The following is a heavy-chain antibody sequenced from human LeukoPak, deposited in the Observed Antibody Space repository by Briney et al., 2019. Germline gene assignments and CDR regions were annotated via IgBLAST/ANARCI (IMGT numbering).Heavy chain of an antibody. CDR1: GFTFSSYV. V-gene: IGHV3-30*02. CDR3: AKDSSSSGWSNFDY. J-gene: IGHJ4*02. D-gene: IGHD6-19*01. Sequence: GGSLRLSCAASGFTFSSYVMHWVRQAPGKGLEWVAFIRYDRSNKYYADSVKGRFTISRDNSENTLYLQMNSLRAEDTAVYYCAKDSSSSGWSNFDYWGQGTLVTVSS. CDR2: IRYDRSNK.